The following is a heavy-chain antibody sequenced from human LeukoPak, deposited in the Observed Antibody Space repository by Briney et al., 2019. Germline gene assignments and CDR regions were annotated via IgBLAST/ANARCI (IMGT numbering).Heavy chain of an antibody. CDR1: GFTFSSYS. D-gene: IGHD6-6*01. CDR3: ARVEAARSPFFGAIGY. CDR2: ISSSSSYI. J-gene: IGHJ4*02. V-gene: IGHV3-21*04. Sequence: KSGGSLRLSCAASGFTFSSYSMNWVRQAPGKGLEWVSSISSSSSYIYYVDSVKGRFTISRDNAKNSLYLQMNSLRAEDTAVYYCARVEAARSPFFGAIGYWGQGTLVTVSS.